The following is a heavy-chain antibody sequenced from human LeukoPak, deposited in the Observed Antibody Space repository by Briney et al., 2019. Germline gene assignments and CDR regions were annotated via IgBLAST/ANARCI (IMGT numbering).Heavy chain of an antibody. J-gene: IGHJ3*02. Sequence: ASVKVSCKASGYTFTSYGISWVRQAPGQGLEWMGWISAYNGNTNYAQKLQGRVTMTTDTSTSTAYMELRSLRSDDTAVYYCARGSSLVVAAATPDAFDIWGQGTMVTVSS. V-gene: IGHV1-18*01. CDR2: ISAYNGNT. CDR1: GYTFTSYG. D-gene: IGHD2-15*01. CDR3: ARGSSLVVAAATPDAFDI.